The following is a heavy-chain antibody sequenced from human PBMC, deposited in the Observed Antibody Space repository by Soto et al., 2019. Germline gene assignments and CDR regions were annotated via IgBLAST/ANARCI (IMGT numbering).Heavy chain of an antibody. V-gene: IGHV4-30-4*01. J-gene: IGHJ4*02. CDR1: GGSLRSGDYC. CDR2: IYNSGST. D-gene: IGHD4-17*01. CDR3: ARGDYGGRTSLDF. Sequence: QVQLQESGPGLVKPSETLSLICTVSGGSLRSGDYCWSWIRQSPGKGLEWIAYIYNSGSTYSNPSLRSRVIMSVDTSRNQFSLKLTSVTAADTAVYYCARGDYGGRTSLDFWGQGSLVTVSS.